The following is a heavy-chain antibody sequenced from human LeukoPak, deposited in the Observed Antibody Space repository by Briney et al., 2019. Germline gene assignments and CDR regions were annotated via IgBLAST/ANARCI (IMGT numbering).Heavy chain of an antibody. CDR2: ISAYNGNT. D-gene: IGHD3-16*02. V-gene: IGHV1-18*01. CDR1: GYTFTSYG. CDR3: ARDSALKYYDYVWGSYRYPGYYFDY. J-gene: IGHJ4*02. Sequence: ASVKVSCKASGYTFTSYGISWVRQAPGQGLEWMGWISAYNGNTNYAQQLQGRATMTTATPTSTAYMELRSLRSDDTAVYYCARDSALKYYDYVWGSYRYPGYYFDYWGQGTLVTVSS.